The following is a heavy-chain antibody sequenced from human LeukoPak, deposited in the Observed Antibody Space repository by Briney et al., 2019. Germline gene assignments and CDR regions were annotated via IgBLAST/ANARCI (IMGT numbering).Heavy chain of an antibody. CDR1: GFTFSSYS. J-gene: IGHJ3*02. D-gene: IGHD3-22*01. CDR3: AKADYYDSSGAFDI. Sequence: GGSLRLSCAASGFTFSSYSMNWVRQAPGKGLEWVAVISYDGSNKYYADSVKGRFTISRDNSKNTLYLKMNSLRAEDTAVYYCAKADYYDSSGAFDIWGQGTMVTVSS. CDR2: ISYDGSNK. V-gene: IGHV3-30*18.